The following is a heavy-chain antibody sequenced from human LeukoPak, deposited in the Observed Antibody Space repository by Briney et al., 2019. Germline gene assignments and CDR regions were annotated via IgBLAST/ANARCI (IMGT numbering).Heavy chain of an antibody. Sequence: GGSLRLSCAASGFTFSNAWMSWVRQAPGKGLEWVGRIKSKTDGGTTDYAAPVKGRFTISRDDSKNTLYLQMNSLKTEDTAVYYCTTGYQLLPYYYYYYGMDVWGLGTTVTVSS. CDR3: TTGYQLLPYYYYYYGMDV. CDR1: GFTFSNAW. D-gene: IGHD2-2*01. V-gene: IGHV3-15*01. J-gene: IGHJ6*02. CDR2: IKSKTDGGTT.